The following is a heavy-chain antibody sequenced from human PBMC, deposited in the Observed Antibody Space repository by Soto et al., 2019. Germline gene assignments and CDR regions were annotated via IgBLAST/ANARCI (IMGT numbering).Heavy chain of an antibody. CDR1: GFTFSTYS. Sequence: GSLRLSCVGSGFTFSTYSINWVRQAPGKWLEWVSSISSRSDIYYADSVKGRFTISRANAKNSVSLQMNSLRAEDTAAYYCARAYTACPLAYGLDVWGQGTTVT. J-gene: IGHJ6*02. CDR3: ARAYTACPLAYGLDV. D-gene: IGHD2-2*02. V-gene: IGHV3-21*01. CDR2: ISSRSDI.